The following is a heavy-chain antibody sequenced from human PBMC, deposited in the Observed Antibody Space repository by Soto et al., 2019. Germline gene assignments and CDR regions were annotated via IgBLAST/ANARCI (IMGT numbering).Heavy chain of an antibody. V-gene: IGHV4-59*12. CDR2: IYYSGST. Sequence: SETLSLTCTVSGGSTSSYYWSWIRQPPGKGLEWIGYIYYSGSTFYNPSLKSRVTISVDTSKNQFSLKLSSVPAADTAVYYCARERPDGARLDPWGQGTLVTVSS. D-gene: IGHD6-6*01. CDR1: GGSTSSYY. CDR3: ARERPDGARLDP. J-gene: IGHJ5*02.